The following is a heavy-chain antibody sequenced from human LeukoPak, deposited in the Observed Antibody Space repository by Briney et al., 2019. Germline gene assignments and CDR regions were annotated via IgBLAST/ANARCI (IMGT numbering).Heavy chain of an antibody. CDR3: ARAAGGGDYYDSSGYLTPTFDY. V-gene: IGHV1-8*02. J-gene: IGHJ4*02. CDR2: MNPNSGNT. Sequence: ASVKVSCKASGYTFTSYDINWVRQATGQGLEWMGWMNPNSGNTGYAQKLQGRVTMTTDTSTSTAYMELRSLRSDDTAVYYCARAAGGGDYYDSSGYLTPTFDYWGQGTLVTVSS. CDR1: GYTFTSYD. D-gene: IGHD3-22*01.